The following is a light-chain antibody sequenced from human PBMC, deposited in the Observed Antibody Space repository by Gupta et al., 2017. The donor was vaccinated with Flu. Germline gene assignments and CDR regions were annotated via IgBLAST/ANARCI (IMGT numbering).Light chain of an antibody. J-gene: IGLJ3*02. CDR2: DDS. V-gene: IGLV3-21*02. Sequence: YVLTQPPSVSVAPGQTARITCGGDNIGSKSVHWYQQKPGQAPVLVVYDDSDRPSGIPERFSGSSSGNTASLTISRVEVGDEADHYCQVWDSSSNWVFGGGTKLTVL. CDR1: NIGSKS. CDR3: QVWDSSSNWV.